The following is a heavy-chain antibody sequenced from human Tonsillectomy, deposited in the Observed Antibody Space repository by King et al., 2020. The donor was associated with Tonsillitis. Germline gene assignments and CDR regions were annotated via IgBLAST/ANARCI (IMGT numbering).Heavy chain of an antibody. CDR1: GFTVSSKY. CDR3: ARSGQYCTSTRCYDGPFEY. D-gene: IGHD2-2*01. V-gene: IGHV3-53*01. Sequence: VQLVESGGGLIQPGGSLRLSCAASGFTVSSKYMSWVRQAPGKGLEWVSVIYIGGSTYYADSVKGRFTISRDNSKNKLYLQMNNLRAEDTAVYYCARSGQYCTSTRCYDGPFEYWGQGNLVTVSS. J-gene: IGHJ4*02. CDR2: IYIGGST.